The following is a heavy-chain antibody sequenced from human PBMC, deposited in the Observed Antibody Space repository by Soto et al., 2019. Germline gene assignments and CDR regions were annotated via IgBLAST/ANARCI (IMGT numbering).Heavy chain of an antibody. J-gene: IGHJ1*01. CDR2: IYYSGIT. D-gene: IGHD6-19*01. CDR3: ARGSRPQPLQH. Sequence: SETLSLTGTGSGGSISSYYWSWIRQPPGKGLEWIGYIYYSGITNYNPSLKSRVTRSVDTYKNQFSLKLSSVTAADTAVYYCARGSRPQPLQHLGQGNLVTFSS. CDR1: GGSISSYY. V-gene: IGHV4-59*01.